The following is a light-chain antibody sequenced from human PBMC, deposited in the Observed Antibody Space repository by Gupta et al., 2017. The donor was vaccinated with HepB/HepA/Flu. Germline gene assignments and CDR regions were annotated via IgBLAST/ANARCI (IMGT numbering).Light chain of an antibody. V-gene: IGLV7-43*01. Sequence: QTVVTQEPSMTVSPGGTVTLTFASNTGAVTNSHSPNWFRHVPGQPPTPLIYASMTKHSWTPARFFGSLVGGRAVLTLTNVQTEDEEEYYCLLSCGGLWVFGGGTQLTVL. CDR2: ASM. CDR3: LLSCGGLWV. CDR1: TGAVTNSHS. J-gene: IGLJ3*02.